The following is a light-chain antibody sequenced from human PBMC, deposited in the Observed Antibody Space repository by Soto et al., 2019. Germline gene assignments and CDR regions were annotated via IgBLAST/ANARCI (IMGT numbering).Light chain of an antibody. V-gene: IGLV2-14*01. J-gene: IGLJ3*02. CDR3: SSYTTSGTGV. CDR2: EVT. CDR1: SSDVGRYNF. Sequence: QSALTQPASVSGSPGQSVTISCTGSSSDVGRYNFVSWYQHHPGKAPQLMIYEVTNRPSGVSTRFSGSKSGNTASLTISGLQAEDEADFYCSSYTTSGTGVFGGGTQLTVL.